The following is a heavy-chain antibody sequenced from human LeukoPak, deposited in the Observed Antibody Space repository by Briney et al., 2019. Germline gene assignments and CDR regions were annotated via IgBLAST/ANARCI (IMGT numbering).Heavy chain of an antibody. CDR1: RYTFTGYY. D-gene: IGHD6-19*01. CDR3: AREQWLVGFDY. V-gene: IGHV1-2*02. CDR2: INPNSGGT. J-gene: IGHJ4*02. Sequence: GASVKVSCKTSRYTFTGYYMHWVRQAPGQGLEWMGWINPNSGGTNYAQKFQGRVTMTRDTSISTAYMELSRLRSDDTAVYYCAREQWLVGFDYWGQGTLVTVSS.